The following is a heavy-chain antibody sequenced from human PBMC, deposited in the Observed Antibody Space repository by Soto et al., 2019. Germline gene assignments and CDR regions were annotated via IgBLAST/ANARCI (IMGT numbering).Heavy chain of an antibody. CDR3: ARGSRMIVTTYFEYFDY. Sequence: PSETLSLTCAVYGGSFSGYYWSWIRQPPGKGLEWIGEINHSGSTNYNPSLKSRVTISVDTSKNQFSLKLSSVTAADTAVYYCARGSRMIVTTYFEYFDYWGQRTLVTVSS. V-gene: IGHV4-34*01. J-gene: IGHJ4*02. CDR2: INHSGST. CDR1: GGSFSGYY. D-gene: IGHD3-9*01.